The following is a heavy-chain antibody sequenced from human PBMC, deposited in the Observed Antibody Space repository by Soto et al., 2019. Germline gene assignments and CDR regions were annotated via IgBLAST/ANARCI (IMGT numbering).Heavy chain of an antibody. D-gene: IGHD5-12*01. CDR3: ARGGDVNYYHGMDV. V-gene: IGHV1-18*01. J-gene: IGHJ6*02. Sequence: QVQLVQSGGEVKKPGASVKLSCTASGYTFTSYGISWVRQAPGQGLEWMGWISAYNGKTNYAQYVQGRVTMTTDTSTRTAYMDLRGLRSDDTAVYYCARGGDVNYYHGMDVWGQGTTVTVSS. CDR2: ISAYNGKT. CDR1: GYTFTSYG.